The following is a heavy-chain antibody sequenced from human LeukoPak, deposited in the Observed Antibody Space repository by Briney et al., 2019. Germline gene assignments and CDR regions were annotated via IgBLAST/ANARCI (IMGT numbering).Heavy chain of an antibody. J-gene: IGHJ2*01. D-gene: IGHD3-10*01. CDR1: GFTFRNYA. CDR3: AKGTGTTYYYGSGSLAPSWYFDL. Sequence: GRSLRLSCAASGFTFRNYAMHWVRQAPGKGLEWVAVISYDGSNKYYADSVKGRFTISRDNSQNTLYLQMNSLRAEDTAVYYCAKGTGTTYYYGSGSLAPSWYFDLWGRGTLVTVSS. V-gene: IGHV3-30-3*01. CDR2: ISYDGSNK.